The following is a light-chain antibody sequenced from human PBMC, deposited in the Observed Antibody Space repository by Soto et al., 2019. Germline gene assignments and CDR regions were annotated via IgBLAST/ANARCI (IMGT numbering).Light chain of an antibody. CDR3: QSYDSSLSGCV. CDR2: GNS. J-gene: IGLJ3*02. CDR1: SYNIGAGYD. V-gene: IGLV1-40*01. Sequence: QSVLTQPPSVSGAPGQRVTISCTGSSYNIGAGYDVHWYQQLPGTAPKLLIYGNSNRPSGVPDLFSGSKSGTSASLAITGLQAEDEADYYCQSYDSSLSGCVFGGGTKLTVL.